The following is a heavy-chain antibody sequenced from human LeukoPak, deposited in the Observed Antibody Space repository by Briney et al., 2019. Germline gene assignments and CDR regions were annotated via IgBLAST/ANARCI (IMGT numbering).Heavy chain of an antibody. J-gene: IGHJ4*01. V-gene: IGHV3-64D*09. CDR2: ISNSGGST. D-gene: IGHD1-1*01. Sequence: GRSLRPFCSASGFTFSGYAVLWVRQAPGMGLESVSAISNSGGSTYYADSVKGRFTISRDNSDNTLYLQMSSLRAEDTAVYYCAMNWNCDYWGHGTLVTVSS. CDR1: GFTFSGYA. CDR3: AMNWNCDY.